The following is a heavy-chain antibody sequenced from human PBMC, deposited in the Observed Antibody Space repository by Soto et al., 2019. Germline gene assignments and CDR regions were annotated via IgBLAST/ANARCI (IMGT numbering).Heavy chain of an antibody. V-gene: IGHV1-18*01. CDR3: ARGRYGDY. Sequence: QVHLVQSGAEVKKPGASVKVSCKGSGYTFTSYGITWVRQAPGQGLEWMGWISAHNGNTDYAQKLQGRVTVTSDTSPSTAYMELRSLRSADTAVYSCARGRYGDYWGQGALVTVSS. D-gene: IGHD1-1*01. CDR1: GYTFTSYG. CDR2: ISAHNGNT. J-gene: IGHJ4*02.